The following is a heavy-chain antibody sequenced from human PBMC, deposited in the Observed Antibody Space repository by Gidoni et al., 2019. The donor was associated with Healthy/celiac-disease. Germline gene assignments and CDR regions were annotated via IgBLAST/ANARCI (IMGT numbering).Heavy chain of an antibody. CDR2: IRAYNSNT. CDR1: GYTFTSYG. J-gene: IGHJ4*02. Sequence: QAQLVQSGAEVKKPGAAVKVSCKASGYTFTSYGITGVLQASGQGLEWMRWIRAYNSNTNYAQKIQGRVTMTTDTSSSTAYKELRSLRSDETAVYYCARDRPGWVGGVYFDYWVQGTLVTVSS. CDR3: ARDRPGWVGGVYFDY. D-gene: IGHD3-16*01. V-gene: IGHV1-18*01.